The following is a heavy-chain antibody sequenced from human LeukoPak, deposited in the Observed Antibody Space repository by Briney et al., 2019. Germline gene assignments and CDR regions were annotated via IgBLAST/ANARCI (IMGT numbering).Heavy chain of an antibody. D-gene: IGHD3-22*01. CDR2: IYYSGST. CDR1: GGSISSGDYY. CDR3: ARYDSSGYPFDY. V-gene: IGHV4-30-4*01. J-gene: IGHJ4*02. Sequence: SQTLSLTCTVSGGSISSGDYYWSWIRQPPGKGLEWIGYIYYSGSTYYNPSLKSRVTISVDTSKNQFSLKLSSVTAADTAVYYCARYDSSGYPFDYWGQGTLVTVSS.